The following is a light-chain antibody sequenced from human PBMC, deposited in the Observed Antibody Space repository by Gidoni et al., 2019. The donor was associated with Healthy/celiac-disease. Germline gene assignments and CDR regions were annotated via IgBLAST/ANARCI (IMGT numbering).Light chain of an antibody. V-gene: IGKV1-5*03. CDR2: KAS. CDR3: QQYNSYSWT. CDR1: QSLSSW. J-gene: IGKJ1*01. Sequence: DIQMTQSPSTLSASVGDRVTITCRASQSLSSWLAWYQQKPGKAPKLLIYKASSLQSGVPSRFIGSGSGTEFTLTISSLQPDDFATYYCQQYNSYSWTFGQGTKVEIK.